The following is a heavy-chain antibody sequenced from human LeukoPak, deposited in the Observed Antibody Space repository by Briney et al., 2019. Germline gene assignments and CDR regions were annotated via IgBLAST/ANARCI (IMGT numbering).Heavy chain of an antibody. CDR2: ISSSSSYI. CDR3: ARDQGPGTLDY. J-gene: IGHJ4*02. CDR1: GFTLSSYS. V-gene: IGHV3-21*01. Sequence: PGGSLRLSCAASGFTLSSYSMNWVRQAPGKGLGWVSSISSSSSYIYYADSVKGRFTISRDNAKNSLYLQMNSLRAEDTAVYYCARDQGPGTLDYWGQGTLVTVSS. D-gene: IGHD6-13*01.